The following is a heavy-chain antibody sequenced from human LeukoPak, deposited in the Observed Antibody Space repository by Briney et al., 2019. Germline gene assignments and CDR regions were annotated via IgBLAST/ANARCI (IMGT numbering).Heavy chain of an antibody. Sequence: GGSLRLSCAASGFTFSSYSMNWVRQAPGKGLEWVSYISSSSSTIYYADSVKGRFTISRDNAKNSLYLQMNSLRAEDTAVYYCASKITPGIAVAVDYWGQGTLVTVSS. CDR1: GFTFSSYS. V-gene: IGHV3-48*01. CDR3: ASKITPGIAVAVDY. CDR2: ISSSSSTI. D-gene: IGHD6-19*01. J-gene: IGHJ4*02.